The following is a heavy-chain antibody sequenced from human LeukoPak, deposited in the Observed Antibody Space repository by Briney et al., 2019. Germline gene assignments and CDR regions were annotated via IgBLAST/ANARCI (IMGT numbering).Heavy chain of an antibody. D-gene: IGHD5-24*01. CDR1: GFTFSNYS. J-gene: IGHJ6*03. CDR2: ISSSRNYI. CDR3: ARAEMANSWDYMDV. V-gene: IGHV3-21*01. Sequence: GGSLRLSCAVSGFTFSNYSMNWVRQAPGKGLEWVSSISSSRNYIYYANSVKGRFTISRDNAKNSLYLQMNSLRAEDTAVYYCARAEMANSWDYMDVWGKGTTVTVSS.